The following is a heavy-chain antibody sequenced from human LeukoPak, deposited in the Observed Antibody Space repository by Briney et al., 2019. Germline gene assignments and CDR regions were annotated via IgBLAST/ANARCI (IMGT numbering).Heavy chain of an antibody. Sequence: GGSLRLSCAASGFTFSSYAMHWVRQAPGKGLEWVAVISYDGSNKYYADSVKGRFTISRDNSKNTLYLQMNSLRAEDTAVYFCAKDSGNRLLSYADYWGQGTLVTVSS. CDR2: ISYDGSNK. D-gene: IGHD2-2*01. CDR1: GFTFSSYA. V-gene: IGHV3-30-3*01. CDR3: AKDSGNRLLSYADY. J-gene: IGHJ4*02.